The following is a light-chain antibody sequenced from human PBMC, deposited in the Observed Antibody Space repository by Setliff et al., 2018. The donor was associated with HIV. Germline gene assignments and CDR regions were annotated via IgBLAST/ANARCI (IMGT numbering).Light chain of an antibody. V-gene: IGLV1-47*01. CDR3: AAWDDRLSGYV. J-gene: IGLJ1*01. Sequence: KRVTMSCSGSSSNIGSNYVYWYQQFPGTAPNLLIYTNNQRPSGVPDRFSGSKSGTSASLAISGLRSEDEADYYCAAWDDRLSGYVFGTGTKVTVL. CDR1: SSNIGSNY. CDR2: TNN.